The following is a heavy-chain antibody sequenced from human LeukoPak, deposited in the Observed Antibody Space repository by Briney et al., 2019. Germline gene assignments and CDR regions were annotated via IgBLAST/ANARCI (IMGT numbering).Heavy chain of an antibody. J-gene: IGHJ4*02. V-gene: IGHV3-30-3*02. CDR2: ISYDGSNK. D-gene: IGHD3-10*01. Sequence: AGGSLRLSCAASGFTFSSYAMHWVRQAPGKGLEWVAVISYDGSNKYYADSVKGQFTISRDNAKNTLYLQMNSLRVEDTAVYYCAKSGERRRPYYFDYWGQGTLVTVSS. CDR3: AKSGERRRPYYFDY. CDR1: GFTFSSYA.